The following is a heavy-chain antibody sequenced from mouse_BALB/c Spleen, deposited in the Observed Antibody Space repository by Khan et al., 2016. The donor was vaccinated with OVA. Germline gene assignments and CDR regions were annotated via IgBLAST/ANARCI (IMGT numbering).Heavy chain of an antibody. D-gene: IGHD1-1*02. CDR3: PRHRGYYGQNPYFDY. CDR1: GFSFSSYS. J-gene: IGHJ2*01. V-gene: IGHV5-6-4*01. Sequence: DVKLQESGGGLVRPGGSLKLSCAASGFSFSSYSMSWVRQTPEKRLEWVATISSGGTYTYYPDSVKGRFTISRDNAKNTLYLERSSLKSEDTAMYYCPRHRGYYGQNPYFDYWGQGTTLTVSS. CDR2: ISSGGTYT.